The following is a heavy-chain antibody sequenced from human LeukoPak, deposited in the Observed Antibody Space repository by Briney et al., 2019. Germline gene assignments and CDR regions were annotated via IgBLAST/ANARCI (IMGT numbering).Heavy chain of an antibody. J-gene: IGHJ1*01. Sequence: GGSLRLSCAASGFTFSSYAMSWVRQAPGKGLEWVSAISGSGGSTYYADSVKGRFTISRDNSKNALYLQMNSLRAEDTAVYYCARDGHYDILTGYFQDWGQGTLVTVSS. CDR3: ARDGHYDILTGYFQD. CDR1: GFTFSSYA. D-gene: IGHD3-9*01. V-gene: IGHV3-23*01. CDR2: ISGSGGST.